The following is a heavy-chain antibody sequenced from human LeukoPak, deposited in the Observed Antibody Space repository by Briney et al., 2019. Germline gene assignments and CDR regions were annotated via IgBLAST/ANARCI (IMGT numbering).Heavy chain of an antibody. CDR3: ARDRIPAAYPDSFDI. D-gene: IGHD2-2*01. CDR2: INGYNGNT. V-gene: IGHV1-18*01. CDR1: AYTFSTVN. Sequence: ASVKVSCRASAYTFSTVNINWVRQAPGQGLECMGWINGYNGNTNYAQNIKDRVIMTADSSTNTAYMELRNLRSDDTALYYCARDRIPAAYPDSFDIWGQGTMVTVSS. J-gene: IGHJ3*02.